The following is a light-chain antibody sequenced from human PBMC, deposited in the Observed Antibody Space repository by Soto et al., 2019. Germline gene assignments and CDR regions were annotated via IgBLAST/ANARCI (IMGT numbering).Light chain of an antibody. Sequence: QSALTQPASVSGSPGQSITISCTGSTSDIGTYHYVSWYQHHPGKAPKLVIHEVTNRPSGISTRFSASKSGNTASLTISGLQPEDEADYYCSSYRRSNTLVFGTGTKLTVL. CDR2: EVT. V-gene: IGLV2-14*01. J-gene: IGLJ1*01. CDR3: SSYRRSNTLV. CDR1: TSDIGTYHY.